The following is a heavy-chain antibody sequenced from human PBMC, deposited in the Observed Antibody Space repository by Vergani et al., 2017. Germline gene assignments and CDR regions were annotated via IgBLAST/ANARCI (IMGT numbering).Heavy chain of an antibody. CDR1: GFTFSSYA. CDR2: ISGSGGST. D-gene: IGHD2/OR15-2a*01. V-gene: IGHV3-23*01. J-gene: IGHJ4*02. CDR3: AKGVVHSFGFDY. Sequence: EVQLLESGGGLVQPGGSLRLSCAASGFTFSSYAMSWVRQAPGKGLEWVSAISGSGGSTYYADSVKGRFTISRDNSKNTLYLQMKSLGAEDTDVYYCAKGVVHSFGFDYWGQGTLVTVSS.